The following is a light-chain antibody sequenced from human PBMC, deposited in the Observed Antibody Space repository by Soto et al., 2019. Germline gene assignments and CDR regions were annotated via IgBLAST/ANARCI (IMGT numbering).Light chain of an antibody. CDR1: SSDVGGYNY. J-gene: IGLJ3*02. CDR2: DVT. CDR3: CSYAGSYTWV. Sequence: QSALTQPRSVSGSPGQSVTLSCTGTSSDVGGYNYVSWYQHHPGTAPKVMIYDVTKRPSGVPDRFSGSKSGNTASLTISGLQAEDEADYYCCSYAGSYTWVFGGGTKVTVL. V-gene: IGLV2-11*01.